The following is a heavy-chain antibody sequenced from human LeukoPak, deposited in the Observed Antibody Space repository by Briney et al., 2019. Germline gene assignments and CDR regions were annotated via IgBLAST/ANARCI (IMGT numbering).Heavy chain of an antibody. D-gene: IGHD3-10*01. Sequence: GGSLRLSCAASGFTFSSYEMNWVRQAPGKGLEWVANIKQDGSEKYYVDSVKGRFTISRDNAKNSLYLQMNSLRVEDTAVYYCAKVAKYYYGPETYYFFEQWGQGTPVTASS. CDR3: AKVAKYYYGPETYYFFEQ. J-gene: IGHJ4*02. CDR2: IKQDGSEK. CDR1: GFTFSSYE. V-gene: IGHV3-7*01.